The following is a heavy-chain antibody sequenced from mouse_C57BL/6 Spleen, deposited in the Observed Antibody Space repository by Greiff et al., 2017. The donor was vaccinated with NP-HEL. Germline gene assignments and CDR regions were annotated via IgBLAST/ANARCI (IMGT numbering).Heavy chain of an antibody. CDR2: IDPENGDT. D-gene: IGHD2-2*01. CDR1: GFNIKDDY. J-gene: IGHJ3*01. CDR3: TTRGYDGAWFAY. V-gene: IGHV14-4*01. Sequence: EVQLVESGAELVRPGASVKLSCTASGFNIKDDYMHWVKQRPEQGLEWIGWIDPENGDTEYASKFQGKATITADTSSNTAYLQLSSLTSEDTAVYYCTTRGYDGAWFAYWGQGTLVTVSA.